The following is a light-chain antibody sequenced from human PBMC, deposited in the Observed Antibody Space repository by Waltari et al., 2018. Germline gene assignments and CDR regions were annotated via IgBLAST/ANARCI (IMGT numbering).Light chain of an antibody. V-gene: IGKV3-11*01. CDR3: QQRSDWPLT. CDR2: DAS. J-gene: IGKJ4*01. Sequence: EIVLTQSPATLSLSPGERATLPCRASQSVNSDLAWYQQMPGQAPRLLIYDASTRANGIPARFSASGSGTDFTLTISSLDPEDFAVYYCQQRSDWPLTFGGGTKVEIK. CDR1: QSVNSD.